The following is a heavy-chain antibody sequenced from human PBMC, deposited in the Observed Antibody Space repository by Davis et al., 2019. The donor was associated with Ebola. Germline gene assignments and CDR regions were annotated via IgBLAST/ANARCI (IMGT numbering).Heavy chain of an antibody. D-gene: IGHD6-19*01. V-gene: IGHV4-4*07. J-gene: IGHJ3*02. Sequence: SETLSLTCTVSGGSISSYYWSWIRQPAGKGLEWIGRIYTSGSTNYANNNPSLKSRVTMSVDTSKTHFSLKMISVTAADTAVYYCARDRSSGWYDAFDIWGQGTMVTVSS. CDR2: IYTSGST. CDR3: ARDRSSGWYDAFDI. CDR1: GGSISSYY.